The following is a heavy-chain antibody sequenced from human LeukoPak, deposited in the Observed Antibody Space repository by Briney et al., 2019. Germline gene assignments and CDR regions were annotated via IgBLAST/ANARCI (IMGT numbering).Heavy chain of an antibody. CDR1: GGSISSGRYY. CDR2: IYYSGNT. Sequence: SETLSLTCTVSGGSISSGRYYWSWIRQPPGKGLEWIGYIYYSGNTYYNPSLKSRLTTSVDTSKNQFSLKLSSVTAADTAVYYCARFVRGLRYFDYWGQGTLVTVSS. J-gene: IGHJ4*02. V-gene: IGHV4-30-4*08. CDR3: ARFVRGLRYFDY. D-gene: IGHD3-10*02.